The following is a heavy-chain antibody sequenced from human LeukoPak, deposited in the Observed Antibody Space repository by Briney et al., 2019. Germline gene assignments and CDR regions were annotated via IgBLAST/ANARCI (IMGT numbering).Heavy chain of an antibody. Sequence: GGSLRLSCAASGFTFSSYSMNWVRQAPGKGLEWVSSISSSSSYIYYADSVKGRFTISRDNAKNSLYLQMNSLRAEDTAVYYCARDNLTAPGDYYYYYGMDVWGQGTTVTVSS. CDR2: ISSSSSYI. D-gene: IGHD3-10*01. V-gene: IGHV3-21*01. CDR3: ARDNLTAPGDYYYYYGMDV. J-gene: IGHJ6*02. CDR1: GFTFSSYS.